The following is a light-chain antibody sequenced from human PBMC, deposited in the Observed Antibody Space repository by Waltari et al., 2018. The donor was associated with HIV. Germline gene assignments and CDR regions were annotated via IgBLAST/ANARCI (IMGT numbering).Light chain of an antibody. V-gene: IGLV3-10*01. CDR1: ALPKKY. CDR2: EDS. J-gene: IGLJ2*01. Sequence: SYELTQPPSVSVSPGQTARITCSGDALPKKYAYWYQQKSGHAPVLVIYEDSKLPSGIPERFSGSSSGTMATLTISGAQVEDEGDYYCYSTDSSGYPLFGGGTKLTVL. CDR3: YSTDSSGYPL.